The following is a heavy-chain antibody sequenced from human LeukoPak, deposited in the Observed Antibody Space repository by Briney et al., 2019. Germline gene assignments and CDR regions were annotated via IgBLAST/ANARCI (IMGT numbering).Heavy chain of an antibody. J-gene: IGHJ6*03. V-gene: IGHV3-30*02. CDR1: GFTFRSYG. Sequence: GGSLRLSCAAPGFTFRSYGMHWVRQAPGKGLEWVAYIQYDGSNEQYAHSVKGRFRISRDSSKNILYLQMDSLRAEDTAVYYCAKDRCSNGIGCYYYYMDVWGKGTTVTISS. D-gene: IGHD2-8*01. CDR2: IQYDGSNE. CDR3: AKDRCSNGIGCYYYYMDV.